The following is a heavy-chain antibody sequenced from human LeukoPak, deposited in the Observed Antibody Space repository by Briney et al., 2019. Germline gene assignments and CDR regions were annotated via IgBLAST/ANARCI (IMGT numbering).Heavy chain of an antibody. CDR1: GFIFSNYG. CDR3: ARRWSSWFFDL. CDR2: IRGNSETI. V-gene: IGHV3-48*01. Sequence: GGSLRLSCTASGFIFSNYGMNWVRQAPGKGLEWISYIRGNSETIHYADSVKGRFTISRDNSKDTLFLQMNSLRVEDTAVYYCARRWSSWFFDLWGRGTLVTVSS. J-gene: IGHJ2*01. D-gene: IGHD2-8*01.